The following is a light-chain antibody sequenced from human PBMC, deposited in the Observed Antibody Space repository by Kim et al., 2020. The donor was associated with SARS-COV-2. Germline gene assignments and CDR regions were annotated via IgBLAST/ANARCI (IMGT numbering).Light chain of an antibody. CDR1: HNIDIS. CDR3: QQRGNWPPALT. J-gene: IGKJ4*01. V-gene: IGKV3-11*01. CDR2: DAA. Sequence: PGESATLSCRASHNIDISLAWYQQTPGQAPRLLIYDAAIRAAGVPDRFSGSGSGTDFTLTIDSLAPEDFAVYYWQQRGNWPPALTFGGGTKV.